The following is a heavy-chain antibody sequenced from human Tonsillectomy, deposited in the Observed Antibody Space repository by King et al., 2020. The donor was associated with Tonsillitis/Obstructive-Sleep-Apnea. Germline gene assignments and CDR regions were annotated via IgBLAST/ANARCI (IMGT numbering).Heavy chain of an antibody. J-gene: IGHJ3*02. Sequence: VQLVESGAEVKMPGASVKVSCKASGYTFTSYGISWVRQAPGQGLEWMGWISAYNGNTNYAQKLQGRVTMTTDTSTSTAYMDLRSLRSDDTAVYYCARGASRYCSSTSCYVGDAFDIWGQGTMVTVSS. CDR1: GYTFTSYG. CDR3: ARGASRYCSSTSCYVGDAFDI. CDR2: ISAYNGNT. D-gene: IGHD2-2*01. V-gene: IGHV1-18*01.